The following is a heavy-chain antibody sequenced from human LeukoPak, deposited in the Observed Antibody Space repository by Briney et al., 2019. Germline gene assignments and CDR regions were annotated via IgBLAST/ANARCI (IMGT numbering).Heavy chain of an antibody. Sequence: SETLSLTCAVHGGSFSGYYWSWIRQPPGKGLEWIGEINHSGSTNYNPSLKSRVTISVDTSKNQFSLKLSSVTAADTAVYYCARRAELLWFGELLYWFDPWGQGTLVTVSS. CDR1: GGSFSGYY. J-gene: IGHJ5*02. V-gene: IGHV4-34*01. CDR3: ARRAELLWFGELLYWFDP. CDR2: INHSGST. D-gene: IGHD3-10*01.